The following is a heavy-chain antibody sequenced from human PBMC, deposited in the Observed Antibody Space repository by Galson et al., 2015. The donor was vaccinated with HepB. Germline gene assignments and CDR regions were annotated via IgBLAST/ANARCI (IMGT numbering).Heavy chain of an antibody. Sequence: SLRLSCAASGFTFSSSAMSWVRQAPGKGLEWVSAISGSGGSTYYADSVKGRFTISRDNSKNTLYLQMNSLRAEDTAVYYCAKYEGRSTSCYFWGSCVGFDYWGQGTLVTVSS. CDR3: AKYEGRSTSCYFWGSCVGFDY. CDR2: ISGSGGST. CDR1: GFTFSSSA. V-gene: IGHV3-23*01. J-gene: IGHJ4*02. D-gene: IGHD2-2*01.